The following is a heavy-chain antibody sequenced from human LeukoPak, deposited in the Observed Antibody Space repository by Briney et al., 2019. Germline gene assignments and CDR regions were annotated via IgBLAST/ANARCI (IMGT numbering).Heavy chain of an antibody. CDR2: IYHTGST. CDR1: GGSISSSYW. V-gene: IGHV4-4*02. CDR3: ARDRPGGSSLDY. Sequence: SETLSLTCAVSGGSISSSYWWNWVRQPPGKGLEWIGEIYHTGSTNYNPSLKSRVTISVDKSKNQFSLKLNSVTASDTAVYYCARDRPGGSSLDYWGQGTLVTVSS. J-gene: IGHJ4*02. D-gene: IGHD6-13*01.